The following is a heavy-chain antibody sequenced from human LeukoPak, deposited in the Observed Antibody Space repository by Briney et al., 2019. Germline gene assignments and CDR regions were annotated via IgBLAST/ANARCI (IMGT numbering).Heavy chain of an antibody. D-gene: IGHD6-6*01. J-gene: IGHJ6*03. Sequence: GGSLRLSCAASGFTFSSYAMSWVRQAPGRGLEWVSSVSSISTYIHYTDSVKGRFTVSRDNAKNSLYLQMNSLRAEDTAVYFCARDSPYSTSSGRLYYYYMDVWGRGTTVTVSS. CDR3: ARDSPYSTSSGRLYYYYMDV. V-gene: IGHV3-21*01. CDR1: GFTFSSYA. CDR2: VSSISTYI.